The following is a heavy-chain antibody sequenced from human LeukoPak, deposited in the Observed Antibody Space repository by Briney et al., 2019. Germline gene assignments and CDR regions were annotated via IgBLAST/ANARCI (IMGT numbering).Heavy chain of an antibody. CDR3: AKSLLTTASGTGRAFDI. D-gene: IGHD1-26*01. J-gene: IGHJ3*02. CDR1: RFSFSAYP. CDR2: SSASGDVT. V-gene: IGHV3-23*01. Sequence: GGSLRLSCSASRFSFSAYPMGWVRRAPGKGLEWVSGSSASGDVTFHADPVKGRFTISRDNSKNTLYLQMNSLRAEDTAEYYCAKSLLTTASGTGRAFDIWGQGTMVTVSS.